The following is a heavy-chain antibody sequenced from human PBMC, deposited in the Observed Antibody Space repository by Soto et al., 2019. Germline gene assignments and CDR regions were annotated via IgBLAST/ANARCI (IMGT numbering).Heavy chain of an antibody. J-gene: IGHJ4*02. CDR2: LNPNSGRT. CDR3: ARRVGAGVLDN. D-gene: IGHD1-26*01. Sequence: ASVKVSCKASGYTFSRYYIHWVRQAAGQGLEWMGVLNPNSGRTTHAQKFQGRVIMTRDTSTNIVYMEVSRLTSEDTAVYYCARRVGAGVLDNWGRGTLVTVSS. CDR1: GYTFSRYY. V-gene: IGHV1-46*01.